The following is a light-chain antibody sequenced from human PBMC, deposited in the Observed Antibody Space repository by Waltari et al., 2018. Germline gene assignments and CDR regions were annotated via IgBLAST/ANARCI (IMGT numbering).Light chain of an antibody. CDR3: QQYYSYPVT. CDR2: ASS. CDR1: QGVGSY. J-gene: IGKJ1*01. Sequence: AIRLTQSPSSIAASTGDSVTITCRGSQGVGSYLAWYQQKSGRAPKRILYASSSLEAEVPSRFGGSGSGTDFTLTISCLQSEDFASYFCQQYYSYPVTFGQGTRV. V-gene: IGKV1-8*01.